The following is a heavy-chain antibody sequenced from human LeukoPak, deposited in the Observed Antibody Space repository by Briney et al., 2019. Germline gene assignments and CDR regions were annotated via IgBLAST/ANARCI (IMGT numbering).Heavy chain of an antibody. CDR2: IYPGDSDT. D-gene: IGHD2-15*01. J-gene: IGHJ4*01. Sequence: GESLKISCKGSGYSFTSYWIGWVRQMPGKGLEWMGIIYPGDSDTRYSPSFQGQVTISADKSISTAYLQWSSLKASDTAMYYCATLVVNTIDSAPKGDYYFDYWGHGTLVTVSS. CDR3: ATLVVNTIDSAPKGDYYFDY. CDR1: GYSFTSYW. V-gene: IGHV5-51*01.